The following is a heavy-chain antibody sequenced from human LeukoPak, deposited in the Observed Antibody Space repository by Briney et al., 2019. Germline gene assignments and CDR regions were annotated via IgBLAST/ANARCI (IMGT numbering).Heavy chain of an antibody. CDR2: ISPNRGDT. V-gene: IGHV1-2*02. Sequence: GASVKVSCKASGYSFSGFFIHWVRQAPGQGLEWMGWISPNRGDTNYAQKFKGRFTMTTDTSLNTIYMELSSLRLDDTAVYFCARGSFLGTSSWFDPWGQGTLVTVSS. CDR1: GYSFSGFF. J-gene: IGHJ5*02. CDR3: ARGSFLGTSSWFDP. D-gene: IGHD2-8*01.